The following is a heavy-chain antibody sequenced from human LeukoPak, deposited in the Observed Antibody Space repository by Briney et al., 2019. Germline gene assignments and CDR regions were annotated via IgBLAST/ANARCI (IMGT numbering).Heavy chain of an antibody. J-gene: IGHJ4*02. V-gene: IGHV3-64*01. Sequence: GGSLRLSCAAPGFTFTSSATHWGRHTPGKGLGYVSAISITGGSTYYANSLKGRFTFSRTNSKKPLIFQMSSLKAENLTVYNCAGWGSTSCYYYWGEGTLLTVSS. CDR3: AGWGSTSCYYY. CDR2: ISITGGST. D-gene: IGHD2-2*01. CDR1: GFTFTSSA.